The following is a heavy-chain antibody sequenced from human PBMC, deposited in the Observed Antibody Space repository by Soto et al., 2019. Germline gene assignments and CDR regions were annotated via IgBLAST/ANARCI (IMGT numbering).Heavy chain of an antibody. D-gene: IGHD6-13*01. J-gene: IGHJ4*02. CDR3: ARGYSSSSAAFDY. V-gene: IGHV3-30-3*01. Sequence: QVQLVESGGGVVQPGRSLRLSCAASGFTFSSYAMHWVGQAPGKRLEWVAVISYDASNKYYADSVKGRFTISRDNSKNTLYLQMNSLRAEDTDVYYCARGYSSSSAAFDYWGQGTLVTVSS. CDR2: ISYDASNK. CDR1: GFTFSSYA.